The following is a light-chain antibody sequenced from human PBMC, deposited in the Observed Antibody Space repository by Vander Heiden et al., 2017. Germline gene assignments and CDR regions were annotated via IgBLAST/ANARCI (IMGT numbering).Light chain of an antibody. J-gene: IGKJ4*01. Sequence: EIVLTQSPATLSLSPGERATLSCRASQSVSTYLAWYQQKPGQAPRLLIYDASNRATCVPARFSGSGSERDFTLTVSSLEPEDFAIYYCQQRSDWPASFGGGTMVEIK. CDR1: QSVSTY. CDR2: DAS. CDR3: QQRSDWPAS. V-gene: IGKV3-11*02.